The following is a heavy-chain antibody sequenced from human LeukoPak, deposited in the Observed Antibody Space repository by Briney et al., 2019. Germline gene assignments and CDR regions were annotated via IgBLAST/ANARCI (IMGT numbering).Heavy chain of an antibody. CDR1: GGTFSSYA. D-gene: IGHD3-22*01. CDR2: IIPIFGTA. V-gene: IGHV1-69*13. J-gene: IGHJ4*02. CDR3: ARDETRYYDSSGYRNFDY. Sequence: ASVKVSCKASGGTFSSYAISWVRQAPGQGLEWTGGIIPIFGTANYAQKFQGRVTITADESTSTAYMELSSLRSEDTAVYYCARDETRYYDSSGYRNFDYWGQGTLVTVSS.